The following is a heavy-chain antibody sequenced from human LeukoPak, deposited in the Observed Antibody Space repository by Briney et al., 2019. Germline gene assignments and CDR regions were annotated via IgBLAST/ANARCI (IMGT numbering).Heavy chain of an antibody. CDR2: IYYSGST. J-gene: IGHJ5*02. V-gene: IGHV4-61*05. CDR3: ARVVVTALLGWFDP. Sequence: SETLSLTCTVSGGSIRSSYYYWGWIRQPPGKGLEWIGYIYYSGSTNYNPSLKSRVTISVDTSKNQFSLKLSSVTAADTAVYYCARVVVTALLGWFDPWGQGTLVTVSS. CDR1: GGSIRSSYYY. D-gene: IGHD2-21*02.